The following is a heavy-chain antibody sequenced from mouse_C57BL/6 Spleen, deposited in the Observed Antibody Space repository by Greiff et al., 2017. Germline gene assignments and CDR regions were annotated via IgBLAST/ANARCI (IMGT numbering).Heavy chain of an antibody. J-gene: IGHJ2*01. Sequence: EVKLVESGGGLVKPGGSLKLSCAASGFTFSSYTMSWVRQTPEKRLEWVATISGGGGNTYYPDRVKGRFTISRDNAKNTLYLQMSSLRSADTALYYCARPHYYGSSYYFDYWGQGTTLTVSS. V-gene: IGHV5-9*01. CDR1: GFTFSSYT. CDR2: ISGGGGNT. D-gene: IGHD1-1*01. CDR3: ARPHYYGSSYYFDY.